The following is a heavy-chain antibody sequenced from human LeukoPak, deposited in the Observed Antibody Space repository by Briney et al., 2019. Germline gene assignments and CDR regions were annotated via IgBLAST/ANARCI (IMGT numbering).Heavy chain of an antibody. CDR1: GFTFSSYA. CDR3: AKDTYYYDSSGYYAY. J-gene: IGHJ4*02. V-gene: IGHV3-23*01. Sequence: GGSLRLSCAASGFTFSSYAMSWVRQAPGKGLEWVSAISGSGGSTYFADSVKGRFTISRDNSKNTLYLQMNSLRAEDTAVYYCAKDTYYYDSSGYYAYWGQGTLVTVSS. D-gene: IGHD3-22*01. CDR2: ISGSGGST.